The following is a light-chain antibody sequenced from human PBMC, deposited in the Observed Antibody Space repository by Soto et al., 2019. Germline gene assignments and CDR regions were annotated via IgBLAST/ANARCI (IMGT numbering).Light chain of an antibody. CDR2: GAS. J-gene: IGKJ2*01. V-gene: IGKV3-20*01. CDR1: QSVSSSY. Sequence: EIVLTQSPGTLSLSPGERATLSCRASQSVSSSYLAWYQQRPGQAPRLLIYGASSRATDIPDRFSGSGSGTDFSLPISRLEPEDFAVYYCQQYGSSPMYTFGQGTKLEIK. CDR3: QQYGSSPMYT.